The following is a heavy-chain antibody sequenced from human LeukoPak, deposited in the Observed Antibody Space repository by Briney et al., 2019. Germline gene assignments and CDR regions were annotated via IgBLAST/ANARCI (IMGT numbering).Heavy chain of an antibody. Sequence: SETLSLTCTVSGGSISSGDYYWSWIRQPPGKGLEWIGYIYYSGSTYYNPSLKSRVTISVDTSKNQFSLKLSSVTAADTAVYYCAREGVVTYLDYWGQGTLVTVSS. CDR3: AREGVVTYLDY. V-gene: IGHV4-30-4*01. D-gene: IGHD3-3*01. CDR1: GGSISSGDYY. J-gene: IGHJ4*02. CDR2: IYYSGST.